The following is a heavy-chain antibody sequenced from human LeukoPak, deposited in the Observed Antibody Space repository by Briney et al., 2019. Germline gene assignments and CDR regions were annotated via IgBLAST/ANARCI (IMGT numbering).Heavy chain of an antibody. D-gene: IGHD3-22*01. CDR3: ARYYDSSGYYYGDY. CDR1: GYTFTSYG. CDR2: ISAYNGNT. Sequence: ASVKVSCKASGYTFTSYGISWVRQAPGQGLEWMGWISAYNGNTNYAQKLQGRVTMTTDTSTTTAYMELRSLRSDDTAVYYCARYYDSSGYYYGDYWGQGTLVTVSS. V-gene: IGHV1-18*01. J-gene: IGHJ4*02.